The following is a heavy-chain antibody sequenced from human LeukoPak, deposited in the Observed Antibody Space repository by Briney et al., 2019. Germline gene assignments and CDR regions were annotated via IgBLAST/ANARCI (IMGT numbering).Heavy chain of an antibody. Sequence: GGSLRLSCAASGFTVSSNYMSWVRQAPGKGLEWVSVIYSGGSTYYADSVKGRFTISRDNSNNTVYLQMSSLRPEDTALYYCAKDTNRWEGDWYFDLWGRGTLVTVSS. D-gene: IGHD1-26*01. V-gene: IGHV3-53*05. CDR2: IYSGGST. CDR1: GFTVSSNY. J-gene: IGHJ2*01. CDR3: AKDTNRWEGDWYFDL.